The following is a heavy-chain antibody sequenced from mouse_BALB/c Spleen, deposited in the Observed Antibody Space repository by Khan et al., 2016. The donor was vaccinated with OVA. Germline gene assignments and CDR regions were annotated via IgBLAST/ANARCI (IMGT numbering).Heavy chain of an antibody. D-gene: IGHD1-2*01. Sequence: QVQLQQSGAELARPGASVKLSCKASGYTFTDYYINWVKQRTGQGLEWIGEISPGSGDTYYNERFKGKATLTADKSSSTAYMQLSSLTSEASAVFFCAIRNYFCYTFAYWGQGTLVTVSA. CDR2: ISPGSGDT. J-gene: IGHJ3*01. V-gene: IGHV1-77*01. CDR1: GYTFTDYY. CDR3: AIRNYFCYTFAY.